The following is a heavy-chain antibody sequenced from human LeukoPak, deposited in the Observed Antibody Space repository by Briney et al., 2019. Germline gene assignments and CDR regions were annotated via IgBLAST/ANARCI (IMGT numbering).Heavy chain of an antibody. V-gene: IGHV3-64D*06. CDR1: GFTFSSYA. D-gene: IGHD2-21*01. CDR2: ISNNGGST. J-gene: IGHJ4*02. CDR3: VRPAPYCGGDCYDY. Sequence: GGSLRLSCSASGFTFSSYAMHWVRRAPGKGLEYVSAISNNGGSTFYADSVRGRFTISRDNSKNTLYLQMSSLRAEDTAVYYCVRPAPYCGGDCYDYWGQGTLVTVSS.